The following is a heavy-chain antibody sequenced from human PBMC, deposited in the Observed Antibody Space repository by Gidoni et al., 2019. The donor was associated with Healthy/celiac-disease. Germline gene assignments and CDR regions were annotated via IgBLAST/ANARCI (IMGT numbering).Heavy chain of an antibody. CDR2: IYYSGST. CDR3: ARQAARPGPDYFDY. D-gene: IGHD6-6*01. J-gene: IGHJ4*02. V-gene: IGHV4-39*01. CDR1: GGSISSSSYY. Sequence: QLQLQESGPGLVKPSETLSLTCTVSGGSISSSSYYWGWIRQPPGKGLEWIGSIYYSGSTYYNPSLKSRVTISVDTSKNQFSLKLSSVTAADTAVYYCARQAARPGPDYFDYWGQGTLVTVSS.